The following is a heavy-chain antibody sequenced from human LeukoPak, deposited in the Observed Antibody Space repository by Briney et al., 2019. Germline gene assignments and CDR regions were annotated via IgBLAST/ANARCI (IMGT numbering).Heavy chain of an antibody. CDR2: IKQDGSEK. CDR1: GFTFSTYW. V-gene: IGHV3-7*01. CDR3: ARWDGDYEGAEWFDP. J-gene: IGHJ5*02. D-gene: IGHD4-17*01. Sequence: GGSLRLSCAASGFTFSTYWMSWARQAPGKGLEWVANIKQDGSEKYYVDSVKGRFTISRDNAKNSLYLQMNSLRAEDTAVYYCARWDGDYEGAEWFDPWGQGTLVTVSS.